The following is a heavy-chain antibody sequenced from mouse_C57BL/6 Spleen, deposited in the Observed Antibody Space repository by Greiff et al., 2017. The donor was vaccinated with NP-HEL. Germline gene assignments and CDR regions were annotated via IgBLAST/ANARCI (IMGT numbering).Heavy chain of an antibody. Sequence: QVQLQQSGAELVRPGTSVKLSCKASGYTFTSYWMHWVKQRPGQGLEWIGVIDPSDSYTNYNQKFKGKATLTVDTSSSTAYMQLSSLTSEDSAVDYCARGDPPYFYAMDYWGQGTSVTVSS. CDR3: ARGDPPYFYAMDY. CDR2: IDPSDSYT. V-gene: IGHV1-59*01. D-gene: IGHD1-1*01. CDR1: GYTFTSYW. J-gene: IGHJ4*01.